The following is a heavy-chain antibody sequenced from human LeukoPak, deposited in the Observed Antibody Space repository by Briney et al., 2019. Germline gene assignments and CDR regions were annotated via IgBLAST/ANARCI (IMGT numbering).Heavy chain of an antibody. CDR3: ARHTRWLLLAFDI. J-gene: IGHJ3*02. Sequence: PSETMSLTCTVSGGSISSSSYYWGWIRQPPGKGLEWFGRTYFSGSTYYNPTLKTRVPITLDTSKHQFSLKLSSVTAADTAVYYCARHTRWLLLAFDIWGQGTVVTVSS. V-gene: IGHV4-39*01. CDR2: TYFSGST. D-gene: IGHD5-24*01. CDR1: GGSISSSSYY.